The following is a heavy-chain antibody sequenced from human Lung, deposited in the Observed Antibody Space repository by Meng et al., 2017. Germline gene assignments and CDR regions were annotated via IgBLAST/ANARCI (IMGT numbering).Heavy chain of an antibody. CDR3: ARGPTTMAHDFDY. V-gene: IGHV4-34*01. J-gene: IGHJ4*02. D-gene: IGHD4-11*01. CDR1: GGSFSDYY. CDR2: INHSGST. Sequence: VQLQQWGEGLLKPSETLSLTCVVFGGSFSDYYWSWIRQPPGKGLEWIGEINHSGSTNYNPSLERRATISVDTSQNNLSLKLSSVTAADSAVYYCARGPTTMAHDFDYWGQGTLVTVSS.